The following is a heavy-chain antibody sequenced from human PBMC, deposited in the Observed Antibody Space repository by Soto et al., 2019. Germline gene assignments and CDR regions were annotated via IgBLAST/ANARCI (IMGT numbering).Heavy chain of an antibody. J-gene: IGHJ3*02. D-gene: IGHD2-15*01. CDR1: GFTFSSYD. Sequence: GGSLRLSCAASGFTFSSYDMHWVRQATGKGLEWVSAIGTAGDTYYPGSVKGRFTISRENAKNSLYLQMNSLRAGDTAVYYCARGGYCSGGSCYSPYDAFDIWGQGTMVTVSS. V-gene: IGHV3-13*01. CDR2: IGTAGDT. CDR3: ARGGYCSGGSCYSPYDAFDI.